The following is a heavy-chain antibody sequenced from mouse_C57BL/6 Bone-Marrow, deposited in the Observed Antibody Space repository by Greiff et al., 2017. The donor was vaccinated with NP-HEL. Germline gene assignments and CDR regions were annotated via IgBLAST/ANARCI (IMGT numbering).Heavy chain of an antibody. Sequence: VQLKESGAELVRPGASVKLSCTASGFNIKDDYMHWVKQRPEQGLEWIGWIDPENGDTEYASKFQGKATITADTSSNTAYLQLSSLTSEDTAVYYCTTSPYYYGSSYESFAYWGQGTLVTVSA. CDR1: GFNIKDDY. V-gene: IGHV14-4*01. J-gene: IGHJ3*01. CDR2: IDPENGDT. D-gene: IGHD1-1*01. CDR3: TTSPYYYGSSYESFAY.